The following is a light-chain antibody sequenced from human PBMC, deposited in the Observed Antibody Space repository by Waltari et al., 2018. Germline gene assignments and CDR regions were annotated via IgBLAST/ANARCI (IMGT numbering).Light chain of an antibody. CDR3: QQRSNWPLT. Sequence: IVSTQSPATLSLSPGERAILSCRASQSVSSSLAWYQQKPGQAPRLLIYDASNRATGIPARFSGSGSGTDFTLTISSLEPEDFAVYYCQQRSNWPLTFGGGTKVEIK. J-gene: IGKJ4*01. CDR2: DAS. CDR1: QSVSSS. V-gene: IGKV3-11*01.